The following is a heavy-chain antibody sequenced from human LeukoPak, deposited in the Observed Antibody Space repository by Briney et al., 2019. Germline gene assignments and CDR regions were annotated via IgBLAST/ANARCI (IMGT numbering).Heavy chain of an antibody. CDR3: ARGLRGVPEAFGI. J-gene: IGHJ3*02. D-gene: IGHD3-10*01. Sequence: KPSETLSLTCTVSGGSISSYYWSWIRQPPGKGLEWIGYIYYSGSTNYNPSLKSRVPISVDTSKNQFSLKLSSVTAADTAVYYGARGLRGVPEAFGIWGQGTMVTVSS. CDR1: GGSISSYY. CDR2: IYYSGST. V-gene: IGHV4-59*01.